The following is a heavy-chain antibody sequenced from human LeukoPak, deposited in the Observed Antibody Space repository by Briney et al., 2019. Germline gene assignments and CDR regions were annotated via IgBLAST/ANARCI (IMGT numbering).Heavy chain of an antibody. CDR2: INTDGSST. CDR1: GFTFSSYW. J-gene: IGHJ4*02. Sequence: GGPLRLSCAASGFTFSSYWMHWVRQAPGKGLVWVSRINTDGSSTSYADSVKGRFTISRDNAKNTLYLQMNSLRAEDTAVYYGARGGEGGAYDYWSGYYPIDYWGQGTLVTVSS. V-gene: IGHV3-74*01. CDR3: ARGGEGGAYDYWSGYYPIDY. D-gene: IGHD3-3*01.